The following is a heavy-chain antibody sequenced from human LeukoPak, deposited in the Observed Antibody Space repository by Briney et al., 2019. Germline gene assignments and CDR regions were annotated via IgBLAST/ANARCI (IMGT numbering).Heavy chain of an antibody. V-gene: IGHV3-21*01. CDR1: GFTFSSYS. Sequence: MPGGSLRLSCAASGFTFSSYSMNWVRQAPGKGLEWVSSISSSSSYIYYADSVKGRLTISRDNAKNSLYLQMNSLRAEDTAVYYCARDRIPKYCGGDCFPYYYYGMDVWGQGTTVTVSS. CDR3: ARDRIPKYCGGDCFPYYYYGMDV. CDR2: ISSSSSYI. D-gene: IGHD2-21*02. J-gene: IGHJ6*02.